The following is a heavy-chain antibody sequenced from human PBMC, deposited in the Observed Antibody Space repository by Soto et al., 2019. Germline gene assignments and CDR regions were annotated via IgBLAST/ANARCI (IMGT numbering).Heavy chain of an antibody. D-gene: IGHD5-12*01. CDR1: GGTFSSYA. J-gene: IGHJ5*02. Sequence: GASVKVSCKASGGTFSSYAISWVRQAPGQGLEWMGGIIPIFGTANYAQKFQGRVTITADESTSTAYMELSSLRSEDTAVYYCARDRYSGYERGYNWFDPWGQGTLVTVSS. CDR3: ARDRYSGYERGYNWFDP. CDR2: IIPIFGTA. V-gene: IGHV1-69*13.